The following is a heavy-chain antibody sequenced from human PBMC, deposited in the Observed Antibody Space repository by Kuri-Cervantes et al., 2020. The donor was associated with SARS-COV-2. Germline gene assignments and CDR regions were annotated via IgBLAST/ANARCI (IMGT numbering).Heavy chain of an antibody. V-gene: IGHV3-20*04. CDR1: GFTFDDYG. J-gene: IGHJ2*01. D-gene: IGHD4-17*01. CDR2: INWNGGST. Sequence: GGSLRLSCAASGFTFDDYGMNWVRQAPGKGLEWVSGINWNGGSTGYADSVKGRFTISRDNAKNSLYLQMNSLRAEDTAVYYCARLTTVTPPSSYWYFDLWGRGTLVTVSS. CDR3: ARLTTVTPPSSYWYFDL.